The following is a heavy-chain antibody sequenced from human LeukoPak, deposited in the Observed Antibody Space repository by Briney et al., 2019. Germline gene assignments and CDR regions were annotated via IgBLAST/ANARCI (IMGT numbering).Heavy chain of an antibody. V-gene: IGHV3-33*01. CDR1: GFTFSSCG. Sequence: PGGSLRLSCAASGFTFSSCGMHWVRQAPGKGLEWVAVIWYDGSNKYYADSVKGRFTISRDNAKNSLYLQMNSLRAEDTAVYYCARSASGGGEIYDWGQGTLVTVSS. D-gene: IGHD4-23*01. CDR2: IWYDGSNK. CDR3: ARSASGGGEIYD. J-gene: IGHJ4*02.